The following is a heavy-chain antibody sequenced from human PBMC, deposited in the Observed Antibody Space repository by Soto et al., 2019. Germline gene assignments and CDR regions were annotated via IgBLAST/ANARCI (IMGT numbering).Heavy chain of an antibody. Sequence: VQLQESGPGLVKPSGTLSLTCAVSGGSISSSYWWSWVRQPPGKGLEWIGEIYHSGSTNYNTSLKRRVTISVDKTKNQCSLTVPSVTAADTAVDYCARVSGSYYYGMDVWGQGTTVTVSS. J-gene: IGHJ6*02. CDR3: ARVSGSYYYGMDV. V-gene: IGHV4-4*02. CDR2: IYHSGST. CDR1: GGSISSSYW.